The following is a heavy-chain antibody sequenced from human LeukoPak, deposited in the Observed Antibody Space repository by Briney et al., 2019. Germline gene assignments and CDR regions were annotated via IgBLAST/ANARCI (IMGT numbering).Heavy chain of an antibody. Sequence: PGESLKISCKGSGYSFTSYWIGWVRQMPGKGLEWMGIIYPGDSDTRYSPSFQGQVTISADKSISTAYLQWSSLKASDTVMYYCARHSYYYGSGSYYEYNWFDPWGQGTLVTVSS. D-gene: IGHD3-10*01. CDR2: IYPGDSDT. V-gene: IGHV5-51*01. CDR3: ARHSYYYGSGSYYEYNWFDP. CDR1: GYSFTSYW. J-gene: IGHJ5*02.